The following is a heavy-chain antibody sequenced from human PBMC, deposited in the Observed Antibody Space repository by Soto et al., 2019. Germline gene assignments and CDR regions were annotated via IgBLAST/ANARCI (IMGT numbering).Heavy chain of an antibody. CDR3: ARLSGSYSGGRPWFDP. CDR2: IYPGDSDT. D-gene: IGHD1-26*01. Sequence: PGESLKISCKGSGYSFTSYWIGWVRQMPGKGLEWMGIIYPGDSDTRYSPSFQGQVTISADKSISTAYLQWSSLKASDTAMYYCARLSGSYSGGRPWFDPWGQGTLVTVSS. V-gene: IGHV5-51*01. CDR1: GYSFTSYW. J-gene: IGHJ5*02.